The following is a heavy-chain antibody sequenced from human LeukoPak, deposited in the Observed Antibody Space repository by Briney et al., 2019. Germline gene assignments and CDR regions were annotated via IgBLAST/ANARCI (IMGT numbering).Heavy chain of an antibody. J-gene: IGHJ4*02. CDR2: IYYSGST. V-gene: IGHV4-39*07. D-gene: IGHD6-13*01. Sequence: SETLSLTCTVSGGSISSSSYYWGWIRQPPGKGLEWIGIIYYSGSTYYNPSLKSRVTLSVDTSKNQFSLKLSSVTAADRAVYYCARVTSNWSLDYWGQGALVTVSS. CDR1: GGSISSSSYY. CDR3: ARVTSNWSLDY.